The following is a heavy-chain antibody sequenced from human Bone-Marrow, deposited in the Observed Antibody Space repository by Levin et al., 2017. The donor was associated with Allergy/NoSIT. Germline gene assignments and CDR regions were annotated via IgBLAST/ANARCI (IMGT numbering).Heavy chain of an antibody. Sequence: SETLSLTCTVSGGSISSYYWSWIRQPPGKGLEWIGYIYYSGSTNYNPSLKSRVTISVDTSKNQFSLKLSSVTAADTAVYYCARDEYCSGGSCYRWRAFDIWGQGTMVTVSS. J-gene: IGHJ3*02. CDR3: ARDEYCSGGSCYRWRAFDI. D-gene: IGHD2-15*01. CDR1: GGSISSYY. V-gene: IGHV4-59*01. CDR2: IYYSGST.